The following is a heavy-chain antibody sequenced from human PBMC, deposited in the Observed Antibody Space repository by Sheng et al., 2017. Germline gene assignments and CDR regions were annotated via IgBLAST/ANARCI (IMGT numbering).Heavy chain of an antibody. D-gene: IGHD6-13*01. V-gene: IGHV3-23*04. CDR3: ANGIAVGGWFDP. J-gene: IGHJ5*02. CDR2: ISGSGGST. CDR1: GFTFSSYG. Sequence: EVQLVESGGGLVQPGGTLRLSCAASGFTFSSYGMSWVRQAPGKGLEWVSAISGSGGSTYYADSVKGRFTISRDNSKNTLYLQMNSLRAEDTAVYYCANGIAVGGWFDPWGQGTLVTVSS.